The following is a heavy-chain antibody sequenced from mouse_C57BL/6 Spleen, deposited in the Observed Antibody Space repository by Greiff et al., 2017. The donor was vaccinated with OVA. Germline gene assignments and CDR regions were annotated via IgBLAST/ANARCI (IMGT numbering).Heavy chain of an antibody. CDR3: ARWGSSYAMDY. Sequence: QVQLQQPGAELVRPGTSVKLSCKASGYTFTSYWMHWVKQRPGQGLEWIGVIDPSDSYTNYNHKFKGKATLTVDTSSSTAYMQLSSLTSEDSAVYYCARWGSSYAMDYWGQGTSVTVSS. CDR2: IDPSDSYT. V-gene: IGHV1-59*01. CDR1: GYTFTSYW. J-gene: IGHJ4*01. D-gene: IGHD6-1*01.